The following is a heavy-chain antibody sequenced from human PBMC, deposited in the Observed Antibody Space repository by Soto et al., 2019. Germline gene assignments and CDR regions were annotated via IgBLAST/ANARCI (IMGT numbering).Heavy chain of an antibody. CDR2: IYWSDDK. Sequence: QITLKESGPTVGKPTQTLTLTCTFSGFSLTTSGVGVSWIRQPPGKALEWLALIYWSDDKRYSTSLRSRLTLTKDASKKQVVLTLTNMDPVDTGNHYCAHKGSWKGAPLDGWGQGTLVTVPS. J-gene: IGHJ4*02. V-gene: IGHV2-5*01. CDR1: GFSLTTSGVG. D-gene: IGHD1-1*01. CDR3: AHKGSWKGAPLDG.